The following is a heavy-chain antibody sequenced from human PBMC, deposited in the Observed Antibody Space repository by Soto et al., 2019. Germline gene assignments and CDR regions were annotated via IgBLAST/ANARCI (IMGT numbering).Heavy chain of an antibody. Sequence: LETLSLTCTVSGASISGFYWSWIRKSAGKGLEWIGRIYATGTTDYNPSLKSRVMMSVDTSKKQFSLKLRSVTAADTAVYYCVRDGTKTLRDCFDPWGQGISVTVFS. CDR3: VRDGTKTLRDCFDP. CDR1: GASISGFY. V-gene: IGHV4-4*07. CDR2: IYATGTT. J-gene: IGHJ5*02. D-gene: IGHD1-26*01.